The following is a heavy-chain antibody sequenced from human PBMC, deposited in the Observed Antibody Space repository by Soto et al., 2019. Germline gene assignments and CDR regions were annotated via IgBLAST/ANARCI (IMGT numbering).Heavy chain of an antibody. CDR2: ISSSSSTI. Sequence: EVQLVESGGGLVQPGGSLRLSCAASGFTFSSYSMNWVRQAPGKGLEWVSYISSSSSTIYYADSVKGRFTISRDNAKNSLYLQMNSLRDKDTAVYYCARDRPHRIYYYYGMDVWGQGTTVTVSS. CDR3: ARDRPHRIYYYYGMDV. CDR1: GFTFSSYS. V-gene: IGHV3-48*02. J-gene: IGHJ6*02.